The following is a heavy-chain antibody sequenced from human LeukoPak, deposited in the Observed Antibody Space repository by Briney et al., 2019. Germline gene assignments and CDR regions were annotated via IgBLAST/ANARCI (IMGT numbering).Heavy chain of an antibody. CDR3: AKDRQQLVRNYYYYMDV. CDR2: IRYDGSNK. J-gene: IGHJ6*03. D-gene: IGHD6-13*01. CDR1: GFTFSSYG. Sequence: PGGSLRLSCAASGFTFSSYGMHWVRQAPGKGLEWVAFIRYDGSNKYYADSVKGRFTISRDNSKNTLYLQMNSLRAEDTAVYYCAKDRQQLVRNYYYYMDVWGKGTTVTVSS. V-gene: IGHV3-30*02.